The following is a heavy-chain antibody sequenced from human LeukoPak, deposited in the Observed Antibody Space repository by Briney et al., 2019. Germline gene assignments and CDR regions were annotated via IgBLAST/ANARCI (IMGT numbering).Heavy chain of an antibody. CDR1: GGSISSGGYY. CDR3: ARAIYSSSWVAFDI. D-gene: IGHD6-13*01. V-gene: IGHV4-30-2*01. CDR2: IYHSGST. J-gene: IGHJ3*02. Sequence: SETLSLTCTVSGGSISSGGYYWRWIRQPPGKGLEWIGYIYHSGSTYYNPSLKSRVTISVDRSKNQFSLKLSSVTAADTAVYYCARAIYSSSWVAFDIWGQGTMVTVSS.